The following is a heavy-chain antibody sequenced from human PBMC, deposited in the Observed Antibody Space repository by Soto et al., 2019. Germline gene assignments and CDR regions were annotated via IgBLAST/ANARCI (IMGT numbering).Heavy chain of an antibody. CDR1: GGSISSGDYY. D-gene: IGHD2-8*01. CDR2: IYYSGST. CDR3: ARESAVLMGYYFDY. Sequence: SETLSLTCTVSGGSISSGDYYWSWIRQPPGKGLEWIGYIYYSGSTYYNPSLKSRVTISVDTSKNQFSLKLSSVTAADTAVYYCARESAVLMGYYFDYWGQGTLVTVSS. J-gene: IGHJ4*02. V-gene: IGHV4-30-4*01.